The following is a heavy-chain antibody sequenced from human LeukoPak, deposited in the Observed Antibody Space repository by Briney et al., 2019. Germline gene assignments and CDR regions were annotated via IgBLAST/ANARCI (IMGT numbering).Heavy chain of an antibody. Sequence: PSETLSLTCAVYGGSFSGYYWSWIRQTPEKGLEWIGEIHHYGTTDYNPSLKSRVTISVDTSKNQFSLKLSSVTAADTAVYYCARKGDYYDSSGYSHFDYWGQGTLVTVSS. CDR3: ARKGDYYDSSGYSHFDY. CDR1: GGSFSGYY. CDR2: IHHYGTT. V-gene: IGHV4-34*01. D-gene: IGHD3-22*01. J-gene: IGHJ4*02.